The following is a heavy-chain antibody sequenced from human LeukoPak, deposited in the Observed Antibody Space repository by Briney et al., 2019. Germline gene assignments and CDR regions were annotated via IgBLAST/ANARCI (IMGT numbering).Heavy chain of an antibody. J-gene: IGHJ6*02. CDR2: ISGSGGST. CDR1: GFTFSSYA. D-gene: IGHD6-19*01. Sequence: PGGSLRLSCAASGFTFSSYAMSWVRQAPGKGLEWVSAISGSGGSTYYADSVKGRFTISRDNSKNTLYLQMNSLRAEDTAVYYCARAGGWGDYYYYGMDVWGQGTTVTVSS. V-gene: IGHV3-23*01. CDR3: ARAGGWGDYYYYGMDV.